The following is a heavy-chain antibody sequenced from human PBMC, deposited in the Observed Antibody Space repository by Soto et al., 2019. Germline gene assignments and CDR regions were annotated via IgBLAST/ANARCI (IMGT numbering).Heavy chain of an antibody. D-gene: IGHD2-21*02. CDR2: IIPIFGTA. CDR3: ARLSLTAPDFHDAFEI. Sequence: SVKVSCKASGGTFSSYAISWVRQAPGQGLEWMGGIIPIFGTANYAQKFQGRVTITADESTSTAYMELSSLRSEDTAVYYCARLSLTAPDFHDAFEIWSQGTMVTVSS. J-gene: IGHJ3*02. CDR1: GGTFSSYA. V-gene: IGHV1-69*13.